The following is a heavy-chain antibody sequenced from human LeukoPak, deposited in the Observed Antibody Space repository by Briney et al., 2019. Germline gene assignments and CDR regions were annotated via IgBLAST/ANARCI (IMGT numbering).Heavy chain of an antibody. CDR3: ARDMIHSSSSEY. Sequence: GGSLRLSCAASGLTFSSYSMNWVRQAPGKGLEWVSSISSSSSYIYYADSVKGRFTISRDNAKNSLYLQMNSLRAEDTAVYYCARDMIHSSSSEYWGQGTLVTVSS. V-gene: IGHV3-21*01. J-gene: IGHJ4*02. D-gene: IGHD6-6*01. CDR2: ISSSSSYI. CDR1: GLTFSSYS.